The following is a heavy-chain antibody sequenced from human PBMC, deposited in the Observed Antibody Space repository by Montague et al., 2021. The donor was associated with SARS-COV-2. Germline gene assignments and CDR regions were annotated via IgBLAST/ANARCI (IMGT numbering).Heavy chain of an antibody. Sequence: SETLSLTCTVSGGSISTYYYWGWIRQPPGKGLEWIGSIYYSGSTYYNPSLKSRVTISVDTSMNHFSLKLSSVTAADTAVYYCARDQGVYCSGGSCYNFDYWGQGTLVTVSS. J-gene: IGHJ4*02. D-gene: IGHD2-15*01. CDR2: IYYSGST. CDR1: GGSISTYYY. CDR3: ARDQGVYCSGGSCYNFDY. V-gene: IGHV4-39*02.